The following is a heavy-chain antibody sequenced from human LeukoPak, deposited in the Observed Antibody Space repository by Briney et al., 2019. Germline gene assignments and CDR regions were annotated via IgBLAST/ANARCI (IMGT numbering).Heavy chain of an antibody. V-gene: IGHV1-2*02. CDR2: INPNSGGT. CDR1: GYTFTGYY. Sequence: ASVKVSCKASGYTFTGYYMHWVRQAPGQGLEWMGWINPNSGGTNYAQKFQGRVTMTRDTSISTAYMELSRLRSDDTAMYYCARAPYYYGSGSLRPNDAFDIWGQGTMVTVSS. J-gene: IGHJ3*02. CDR3: ARAPYYYGSGSLRPNDAFDI. D-gene: IGHD3-10*01.